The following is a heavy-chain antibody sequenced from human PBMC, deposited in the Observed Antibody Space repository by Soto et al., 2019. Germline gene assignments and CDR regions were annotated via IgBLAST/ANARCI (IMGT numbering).Heavy chain of an antibody. CDR3: NRGQGAPIGDYYDHGMDV. D-gene: IGHD2-2*02. CDR1: GFNFSGSA. CDR2: IRSRANNYAT. Sequence: GGSPELSCAASGFNFSGSAIHWVRQASGKGLEWVGRIRSRANNYATSSAASVKGRFKFSRDDSKNTAYLQMSTLKTEDTAVYYCNRGQGAPIGDYYDHGMDVWGQGTTVTVSS. V-gene: IGHV3-73*01. J-gene: IGHJ6*02.